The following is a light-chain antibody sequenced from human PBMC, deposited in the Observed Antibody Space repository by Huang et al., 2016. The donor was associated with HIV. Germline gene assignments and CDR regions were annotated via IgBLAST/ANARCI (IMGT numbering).Light chain of an antibody. J-gene: IGKJ5*01. V-gene: IGKV3-11*01. Sequence: EIVLTQSPATLSLSPGERATLSCRASRSIDKYLAWYQQKPGQAPRLLIYGASNRATDIPTRFSGSGSGTDFTLTINSLEPEDFAVYYCQQRDNWPPITFGQGTRLDIK. CDR3: QQRDNWPPIT. CDR2: GAS. CDR1: RSIDKY.